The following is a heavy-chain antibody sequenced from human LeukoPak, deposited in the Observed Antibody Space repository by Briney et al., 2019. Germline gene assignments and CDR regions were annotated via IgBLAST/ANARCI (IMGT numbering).Heavy chain of an antibody. V-gene: IGHV3-7*01. D-gene: IGHD3-16*01. CDR2: IKQDGSEK. CDR3: ARARVQKLSLGAWFDP. CDR1: GFTFSSYW. J-gene: IGHJ5*02. Sequence: PGGSLRLSCAASGFTFSSYWMSWVRQAPGKGLEWVANIKQDGSEKYYVDSVKGRFTISRDNAKNSLYLQMNSLRAEDTAVYYCARARVQKLSLGAWFDPWGQGTLVTVSS.